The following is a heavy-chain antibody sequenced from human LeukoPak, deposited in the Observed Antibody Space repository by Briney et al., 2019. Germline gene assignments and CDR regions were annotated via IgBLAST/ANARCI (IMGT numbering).Heavy chain of an antibody. Sequence: PSETLSLTCTVSGGSISSYYWSWIRQPPGKGLEWIGYIYYSGNTNYNPSLKSRVTISVNTFKNQFSLKLSSVTAADTAAYYCARITGYVTARNPTFDYWGQGTLVTLSS. CDR3: ARITGYVTARNPTFDY. V-gene: IGHV4-59*01. CDR1: GGSISSYY. J-gene: IGHJ4*02. CDR2: IYYSGNT. D-gene: IGHD2-21*02.